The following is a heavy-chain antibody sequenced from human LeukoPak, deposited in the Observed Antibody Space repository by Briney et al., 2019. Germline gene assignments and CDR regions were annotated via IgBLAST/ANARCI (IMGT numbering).Heavy chain of an antibody. D-gene: IGHD5-12*01. V-gene: IGHV5-51*01. J-gene: IGHJ4*02. Sequence: GESLKISCKGSGYSFTSYWIGWVRQMPGKGLEWMGIIYPGDSDTRYSPSFQGQVTISADKSISTAYLQWSSLKASDTAMYYCATTVVDSGHGFDYWGQGTLVTVSS. CDR3: ATTVVDSGHGFDY. CDR2: IYPGDSDT. CDR1: GYSFTSYW.